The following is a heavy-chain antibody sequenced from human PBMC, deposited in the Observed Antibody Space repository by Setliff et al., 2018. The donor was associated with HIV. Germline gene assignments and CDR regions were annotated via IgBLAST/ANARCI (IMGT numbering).Heavy chain of an antibody. J-gene: IGHJ4*02. CDR2: IIPIFGTA. D-gene: IGHD2-15*01. CDR1: GGTFSSYA. Sequence: SVKVSCKASGGTFSSYAISWVRQAPGQGLEWMGGIIPIFGTANYAQKFQGRVTITADESTSTAYMELSSMRSDDTAVYYCARATTPSSPPDVWGQGTLVTSPQ. V-gene: IGHV1-69*13. CDR3: ARATTPSSPPDV.